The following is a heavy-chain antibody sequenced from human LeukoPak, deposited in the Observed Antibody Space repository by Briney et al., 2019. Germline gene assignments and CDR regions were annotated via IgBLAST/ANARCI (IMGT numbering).Heavy chain of an antibody. J-gene: IGHJ4*02. D-gene: IGHD7-27*01. CDR1: GFTFDDYA. CDR2: ISWNSGSI. CDR3: AKPGMDGDGTFDY. V-gene: IGHV3-9*01. Sequence: GGSLRLSCAASGFTFDDYAMHWVRQAPGKGLEWVSGISWNSGSIGYADSVKGRFTISRDNSKNTLYLQMNSLRAEDTAVYYCAKPGMDGDGTFDYWGQGTLVTVSS.